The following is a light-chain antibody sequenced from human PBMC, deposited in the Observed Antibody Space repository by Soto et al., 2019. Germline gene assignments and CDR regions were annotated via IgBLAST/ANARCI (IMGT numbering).Light chain of an antibody. CDR2: ATS. CDR1: QTISRDD. CDR3: YQYYSSPHT. J-gene: IGKJ3*01. Sequence: EIVLTQSPGTLSLSPGETATLSCRTSQTISRDDLAWYQHRPGQAPRLLVSATSRRATGIPDRFNGYGSGTDFTLTISSLEPEDFGVYYCYQYYSSPHTFGPGTSVDI. V-gene: IGKV3-20*01.